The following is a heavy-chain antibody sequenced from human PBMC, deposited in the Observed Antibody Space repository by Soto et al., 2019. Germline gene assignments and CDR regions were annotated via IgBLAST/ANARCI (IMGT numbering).Heavy chain of an antibody. D-gene: IGHD2-8*01. CDR3: ARGPPNTY. Sequence: QLQDSGPDRVNPPRPLSLTSVVSVGSFRSGVSSWSWIRQPPGKGLEWIGYIYHSGSTYYNPSLKSRVTISVDRSKNQFSLKLSSVTAADTAVYYCARGPPNTYWGQGTLVTVSS. CDR1: VGSFRSGVSS. CDR2: IYHSGST. V-gene: IGHV4-30-2*01. J-gene: IGHJ4*02.